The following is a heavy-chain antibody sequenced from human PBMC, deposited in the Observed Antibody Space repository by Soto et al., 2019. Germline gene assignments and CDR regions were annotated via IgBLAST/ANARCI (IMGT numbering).Heavy chain of an antibody. D-gene: IGHD1-26*01. CDR2: IIPVFGTP. CDR1: GSTFNSHG. V-gene: IGHV1-69*06. CDR3: AREEVVGTTRSSYS. Sequence: SVKVSCKTSGSTFNSHGTTWVRQAPGQGLEWLGEIIPVFGTPNYAQRFQGRVTITADMSTSTSFMELSGLKSDDTAVYYCAREEVVGTTRSSYSWGQGTLVTASS. J-gene: IGHJ4*02.